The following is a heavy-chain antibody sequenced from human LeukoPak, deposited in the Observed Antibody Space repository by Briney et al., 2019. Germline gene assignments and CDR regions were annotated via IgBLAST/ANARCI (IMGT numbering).Heavy chain of an antibody. J-gene: IGHJ4*02. D-gene: IGHD3-22*01. CDR1: GFTFSSYG. Sequence: PGGSLRLSCAASGFTFSSYGMHWVRQAPGKGLEWVAVIWYDGTNKYYADSVKGRFTISRDNSKNTLFLQMNILRAEDTAVYYCARAAYDSSGYLPLWGQGTLVAVSS. CDR3: ARAAYDSSGYLPL. V-gene: IGHV3-33*01. CDR2: IWYDGTNK.